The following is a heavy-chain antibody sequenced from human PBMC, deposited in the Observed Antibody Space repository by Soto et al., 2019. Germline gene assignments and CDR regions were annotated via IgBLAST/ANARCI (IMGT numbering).Heavy chain of an antibody. V-gene: IGHV4-31*03. CDR1: GGSISSGGYY. D-gene: IGHD2-15*01. J-gene: IGHJ6*03. CDR3: ARDCSGGSCYSGYYYMDV. CDR2: IYYSGST. Sequence: SETLSLTCTVSGGSISSGGYYWGWIRQHPGKGLEWIGYIYYSGSTYYNPSLKSRVTISVDTSKNQFSLKLSSVTAADTAVYYCARDCSGGSCYSGYYYMDVWGKGTTVTVSS.